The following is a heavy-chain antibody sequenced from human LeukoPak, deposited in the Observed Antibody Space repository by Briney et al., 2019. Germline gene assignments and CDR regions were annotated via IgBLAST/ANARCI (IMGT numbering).Heavy chain of an antibody. CDR2: INDDESDT. J-gene: IGHJ4*02. Sequence: GGSLRLSCAASGFTFKLYWMHWVRQVPGKGPVWVARINDDESDTVYADSVKGRFTISRDNSKNTLYLQMNSLRAEDTAVYYCAKANSDFSNYFDYWGQGTLVTVSS. CDR1: GFTFKLYW. CDR3: AKANSDFSNYFDY. V-gene: IGHV3-74*01. D-gene: IGHD3-3*01.